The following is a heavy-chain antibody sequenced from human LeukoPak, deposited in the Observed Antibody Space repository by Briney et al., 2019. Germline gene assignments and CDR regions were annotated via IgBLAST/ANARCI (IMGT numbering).Heavy chain of an antibody. J-gene: IGHJ5*02. CDR2: ISWIGGST. Sequence: GGSLTLSCAASGFTFDDYAMRWVRQAPGKGLEWVSFISWIGGSTYYADSVKGRFTISRDNSKTSLYLQMNSLRAEDTAVEYCAKGMTEFRDVYDRRWFDPWGQGTLVTVSS. V-gene: IGHV3-43D*04. CDR3: AKGMTEFRDVYDRRWFDP. CDR1: GFTFDDYA. D-gene: IGHD5-24*01.